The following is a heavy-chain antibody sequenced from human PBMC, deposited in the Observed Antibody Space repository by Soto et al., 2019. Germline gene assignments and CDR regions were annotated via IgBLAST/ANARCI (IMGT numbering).Heavy chain of an antibody. V-gene: IGHV3-9*01. J-gene: IGHJ5*02. Sequence: EVQLVESGGGLVQPGRSLRLSCAASGFIFEDYAIHWVRQAPGKGLEWVSGISWNSGTISYADSVKGRFTISRDNAKNSLYLKMNSLRLEDTAFSYCAKADRYDFWSGVWFDRWGQGTLVTVSS. CDR2: ISWNSGTI. CDR3: AKADRYDFWSGVWFDR. CDR1: GFIFEDYA. D-gene: IGHD3-3*01.